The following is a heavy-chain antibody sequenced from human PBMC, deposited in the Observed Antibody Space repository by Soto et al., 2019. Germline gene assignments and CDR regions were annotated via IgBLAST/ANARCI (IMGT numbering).Heavy chain of an antibody. CDR3: ATYDSSGFFDY. J-gene: IGHJ4*02. Sequence: ASVKFSCKASLYTFTSYYMHFVRQAPGQGLEWMGIINPSGGSTSYAQKFQGRVTMTRDTSTSTVYMELSSLRSEDTAVYYCATYDSSGFFDYWGQGTLVXVSS. V-gene: IGHV1-46*01. CDR1: LYTFTSYY. CDR2: INPSGGST. D-gene: IGHD3-22*01.